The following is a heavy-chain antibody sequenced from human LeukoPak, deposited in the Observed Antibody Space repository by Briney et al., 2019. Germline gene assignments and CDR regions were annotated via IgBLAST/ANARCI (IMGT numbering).Heavy chain of an antibody. D-gene: IGHD1-26*01. Sequence: PGGSLRLSCAASGFTFSSYSMNWVRQAPGKGLEWVANIKQDGSEKYYVDSVKGRFTISSDNAKNSLYLQMNSLRAEDTAVYYCARVKGATSDYWGQGTLVTVSS. CDR3: ARVKGATSDY. CDR1: GFTFSSYS. V-gene: IGHV3-7*01. J-gene: IGHJ4*02. CDR2: IKQDGSEK.